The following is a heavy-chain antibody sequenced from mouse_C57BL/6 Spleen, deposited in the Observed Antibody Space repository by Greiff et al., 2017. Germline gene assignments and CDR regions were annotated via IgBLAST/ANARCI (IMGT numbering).Heavy chain of an antibody. V-gene: IGHV1-69*01. CDR2: IDPSDSYT. D-gene: IGHD3-2*02. Sequence: QVQLQQPGAELVMPGASVKLSCKASGYTFPSYWMHWVKQRPGQGLEWIGEIDPSDSYTNYNQKFKGKSTLTVDKSSSTAYMQLSSLTSEDSAVYYCARPSSGRGFDYWGQGTTLTVSS. CDR1: GYTFPSYW. J-gene: IGHJ2*01. CDR3: ARPSSGRGFDY.